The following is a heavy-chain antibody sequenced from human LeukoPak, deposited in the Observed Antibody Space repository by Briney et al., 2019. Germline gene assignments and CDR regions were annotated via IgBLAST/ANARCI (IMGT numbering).Heavy chain of an antibody. Sequence: ASVKVSCKASGYTFSSYYVHWVRQAPGQGLEWMGVISPSGDQTSYTQKFQGRVTITADESTSTAYMELSSLRSEDTAVYYCARSISPTYCGGDCYSLASFDYWGQGTLVTVSS. CDR3: ARSISPTYCGGDCYSLASFDY. CDR1: GYTFSSYY. CDR2: ISPSGDQT. J-gene: IGHJ4*02. D-gene: IGHD2-21*02. V-gene: IGHV1-46*01.